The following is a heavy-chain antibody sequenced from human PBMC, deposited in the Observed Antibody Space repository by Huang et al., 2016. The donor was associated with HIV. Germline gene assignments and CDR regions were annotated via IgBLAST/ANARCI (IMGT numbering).Heavy chain of an antibody. Sequence: QVQLVQSGAEVKKPGASVKVSCKVSGYTLTELSIHWVRQAPGKGLEWRGGFAPEHGETIYAQNFQGRVTMNEDTSTDTAYMELHSLRPEDTAVYYCAAGYDTYYDIWGQGTMVIASS. CDR2: FAPEHGET. V-gene: IGHV1-24*01. J-gene: IGHJ3*02. D-gene: IGHD2-21*01. CDR1: GYTLTELS. CDR3: AAGYDTYYDI.